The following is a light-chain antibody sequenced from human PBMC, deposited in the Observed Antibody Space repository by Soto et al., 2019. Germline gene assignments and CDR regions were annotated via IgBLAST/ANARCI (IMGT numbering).Light chain of an antibody. CDR1: QSTNTY. Sequence: IQMTPSPSSLYASVGDRVTITCRAGQSTNTYLNWYQQKPGKAPKVLIYAESSLQSGAPSRFSGSGSETEFTLTISSLQPDDFATYYRQQYNSYWTFGQGTKVDIK. CDR3: QQYNSYWT. CDR2: AES. J-gene: IGKJ1*01. V-gene: IGKV1-39*01.